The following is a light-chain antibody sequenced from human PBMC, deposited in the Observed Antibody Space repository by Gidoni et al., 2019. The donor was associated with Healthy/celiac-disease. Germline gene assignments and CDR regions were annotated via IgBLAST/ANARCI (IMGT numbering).Light chain of an antibody. J-gene: IGKJ1*01. CDR1: QSVLYSSNNKNY. V-gene: IGKV4-1*01. Sequence: DIVMTQTPDSLTVSLGERATINCKSSQSVLYSSNNKNYLAWYQQKPGQPPKLLIYWASTRESGVTDRFSGSGSGTDFTLTISSLQAEDVAVDYCQQYYSTLGFGQGTKVEIK. CDR3: QQYYSTLG. CDR2: WAS.